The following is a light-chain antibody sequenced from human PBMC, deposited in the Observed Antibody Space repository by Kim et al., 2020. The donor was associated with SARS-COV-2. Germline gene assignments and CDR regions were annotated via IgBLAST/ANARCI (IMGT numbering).Light chain of an antibody. CDR1: QCVSRY. J-gene: IGKJ1*01. CDR2: DAS. V-gene: IGKV3-11*01. CDR3: QQRSNSPPWT. Sequence: SPGERATRSCRASQCVSRYVAWYQQKPGQAPRLLIYDASNRATGIPARFSGTGAGTDFTLTISSREPEDFAVYYCQQRSNSPPWTFGQGTKVDIK.